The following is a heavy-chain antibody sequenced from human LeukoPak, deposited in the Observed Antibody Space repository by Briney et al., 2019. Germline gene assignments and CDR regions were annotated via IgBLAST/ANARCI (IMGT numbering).Heavy chain of an antibody. CDR3: AKGVLRFLEWLSQNDAFDI. Sequence: GGSLRLSCEASGFTVSGNYMSWVRQAPGKGLEWVSVIFSYGSTYYADSVKGRFTVSRDYSKNTLYLQMNSLRAEDTAVYYCAKGVLRFLEWLSQNDAFDIWGQGTMVTVSS. V-gene: IGHV3-66*03. D-gene: IGHD3-3*01. J-gene: IGHJ3*02. CDR2: IFSYGST. CDR1: GFTVSGNY.